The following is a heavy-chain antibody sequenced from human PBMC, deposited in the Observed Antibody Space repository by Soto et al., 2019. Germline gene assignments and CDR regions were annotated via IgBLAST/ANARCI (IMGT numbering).Heavy chain of an antibody. V-gene: IGHV1-69*13. J-gene: IGHJ4*02. D-gene: IGHD4-17*01. CDR1: GGTFSSYA. Sequence: VASVKVSCKASGGTFSSYAISWVRQAPGQGLEWMGGIIPIFGTANYAQKFQGRVTITADESTSTAYMELSSLRSEDTAVYYCARVFRRSGDDYVLDYWGQGTLVTVSS. CDR2: IIPIFGTA. CDR3: ARVFRRSGDDYVLDY.